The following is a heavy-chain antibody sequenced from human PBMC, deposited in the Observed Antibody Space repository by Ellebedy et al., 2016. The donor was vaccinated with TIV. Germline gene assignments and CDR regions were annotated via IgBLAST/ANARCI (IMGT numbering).Heavy chain of an antibody. CDR3: VKVAAYCLEY. V-gene: IGHV4-4*02. J-gene: IGHJ4*02. CDR1: DASISTTNSW. D-gene: IGHD2-8*02. CDR2: IFHTGVT. Sequence: SETLSLTXVVSDASISTTNSWWSWVRQPPGKGLEWIGEIFHTGVTNYNPSLWSRVTMSVDKSRSQLSLQLTSVTAADTPVYYCVKVAAYCLEYWGQGTLVTVSS.